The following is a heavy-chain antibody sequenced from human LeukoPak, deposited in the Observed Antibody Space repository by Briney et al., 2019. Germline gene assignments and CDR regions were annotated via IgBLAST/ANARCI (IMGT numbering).Heavy chain of an antibody. CDR3: VRRYNRLGWYFDL. J-gene: IGHJ2*01. V-gene: IGHV3-23*01. D-gene: IGHD5-24*01. CDR2: ISGSGYNT. CDR1: GYAFDTYG. Sequence: GGSLRLSCAASGYAFDTYGMTWARQAPGKGLEWVSSISGSGYNTYYADSVKGRFTISRDNSKNTLYLQMNRLGVEDTALYYCVRRYNRLGWYFDLWGRGTLVTVSS.